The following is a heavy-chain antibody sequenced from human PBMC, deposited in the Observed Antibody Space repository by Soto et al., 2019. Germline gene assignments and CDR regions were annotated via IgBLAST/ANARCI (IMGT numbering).Heavy chain of an antibody. CDR3: IGPAAATAL. CDR1: GFTFSSYN. V-gene: IGHV3-48*02. CDR2: ISSSSDTI. Sequence: EVQLVESGGGLVQPGGSLRLSCVCSGFTFSSYNMNWVRQAPGKGLEWLSFISSSSDTIYYADSVKGRFTISRDNAKNSLYMQMNSLRDEDTAVYYCIGPAAATALWGQGPLVTVSS. J-gene: IGHJ4*02. D-gene: IGHD2-15*01.